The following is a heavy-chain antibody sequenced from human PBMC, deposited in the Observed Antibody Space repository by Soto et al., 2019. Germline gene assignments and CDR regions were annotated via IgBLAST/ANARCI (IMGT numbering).Heavy chain of an antibody. D-gene: IGHD3-22*01. CDR3: ARDRYYYDSSGYGVAFDI. CDR2: IYYSGST. CDR1: GGSISSGDYY. Sequence: PSETLSLTCTVSGGSISSGDYYWSWIRQPPGKGLEWIGYIYYSGSTYYNPSLKSRVTISVDTSKNQFSLKLSSVTAADTAVYYCARDRYYYDSSGYGVAFDIWGQGTMVPVSS. J-gene: IGHJ3*02. V-gene: IGHV4-30-4*01.